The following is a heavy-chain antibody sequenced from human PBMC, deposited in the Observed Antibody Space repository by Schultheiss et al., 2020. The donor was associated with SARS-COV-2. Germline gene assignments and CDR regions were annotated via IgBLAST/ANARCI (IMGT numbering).Heavy chain of an antibody. CDR2: IYPGDSDT. CDR3: ARGYCSSTSCYYEGSGWFDP. CDR1: GYSFTSYW. V-gene: IGHV5-51*01. Sequence: GGSLRLSCKGSGYSFTSYWIGWVRQMPGKGLEWMGIIYPGDSDTRYSPSFQGQVTISADKSISTAYLQWSSLKASDTAMYYCARGYCSSTSCYYEGSGWFDPWGQGTLVTVSS. D-gene: IGHD2-2*01. J-gene: IGHJ5*02.